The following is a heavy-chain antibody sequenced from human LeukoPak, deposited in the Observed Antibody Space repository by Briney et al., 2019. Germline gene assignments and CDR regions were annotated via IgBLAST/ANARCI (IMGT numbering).Heavy chain of an antibody. J-gene: IGHJ4*02. CDR2: IKQDGSEK. Sequence: GGSLRLSCAASGFTFSSYWMSWVRQAPGKGLEWVANIKQDGSEKYYVDSVKGRFTISRDNAKNSLYLQMNSLRAEDTAVYYCAKDSGDDYGPLYFDYWGQGTLVTVSS. V-gene: IGHV3-7*01. D-gene: IGHD4-17*01. CDR3: AKDSGDDYGPLYFDY. CDR1: GFTFSSYW.